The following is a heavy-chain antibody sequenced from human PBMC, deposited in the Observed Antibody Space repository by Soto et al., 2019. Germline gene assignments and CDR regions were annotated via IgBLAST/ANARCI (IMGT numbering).Heavy chain of an antibody. V-gene: IGHV3-30*18. CDR2: ISYDGSNK. D-gene: IGHD3-3*01. Sequence: GGSIGLCCAASGFTFSSYGVHWVRQAPGKGLEWVAVISYDGSNKYYADSVKGRFTISRDNSKNTLYLQMNSLRAEDTAVYYCAKDLRFLEWLSRVPLGMDVWAQPTTVTVSS. J-gene: IGHJ6*02. CDR3: AKDLRFLEWLSRVPLGMDV. CDR1: GFTFSSYG.